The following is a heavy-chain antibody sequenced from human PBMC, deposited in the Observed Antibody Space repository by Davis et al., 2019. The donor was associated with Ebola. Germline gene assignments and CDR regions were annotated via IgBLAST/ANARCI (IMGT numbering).Heavy chain of an antibody. CDR2: IYYSGST. V-gene: IGHV4-59*01. J-gene: IGHJ6*02. CDR1: TGSFSGFY. CDR3: ARDWRGGGSQPYYYYGMDV. D-gene: IGHD2-15*01. Sequence: SETLSLTCDVSTGSFSGFYWSWIRQPPGKGLEWIGYIYYSGSTNYNPSLKSRVIISVDTSKNQFSLKLSSVTAADTAVYYCARDWRGGGSQPYYYYGMDVWGQGTTVIVSS.